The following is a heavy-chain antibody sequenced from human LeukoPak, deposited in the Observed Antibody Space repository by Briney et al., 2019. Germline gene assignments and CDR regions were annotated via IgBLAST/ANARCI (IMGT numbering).Heavy chain of an antibody. CDR1: RYTLTELS. J-gene: IGHJ5*02. CDR2: FDPEDGET. Sequence: ASVKVSCKVSRYTLTELSMHWVRQAPGKGLEWMGGFDPEDGETIYAQKFQGRVTMTEDTSTDTAYMELSSLRSEDTAVYYCATVTGYSHGGQNNWFDPWGQGTLVTVSS. CDR3: ATVTGYSHGGQNNWFDP. V-gene: IGHV1-24*01. D-gene: IGHD2-21*01.